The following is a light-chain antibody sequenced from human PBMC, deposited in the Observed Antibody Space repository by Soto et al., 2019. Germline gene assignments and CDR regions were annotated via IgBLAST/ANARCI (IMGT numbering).Light chain of an antibody. CDR3: QPLNSYPLT. J-gene: IGKJ4*01. CDR1: LGMSNY. CDR2: AAS. V-gene: IGKV1-9*01. Sequence: DIQLTQSPSFLSASVGDRVTITCRASLGMSNYVAWYQQIPGKAPKLLIYAASTLLSGVPSRFSGSGSGTEFTLTISSLQPEDFATYYCQPLNSYPLTFGGGTKVDIX.